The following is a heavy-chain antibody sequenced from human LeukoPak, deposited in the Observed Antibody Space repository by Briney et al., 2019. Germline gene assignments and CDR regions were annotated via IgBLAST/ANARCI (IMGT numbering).Heavy chain of an antibody. Sequence: SETLSLTCAVYSGSFSGYYWSWIRQPPGKGLEWIGEINHSGSTNYNPSLKSRVTISVDTSKNQFSLKLSSVTAADTAVYYCARGSNTRYCSSTSCYNRGTDWFDPWGQGTLVTVSS. V-gene: IGHV4-34*01. CDR3: ARGSNTRYCSSTSCYNRGTDWFDP. J-gene: IGHJ5*02. D-gene: IGHD2-2*02. CDR2: INHSGST. CDR1: SGSFSGYY.